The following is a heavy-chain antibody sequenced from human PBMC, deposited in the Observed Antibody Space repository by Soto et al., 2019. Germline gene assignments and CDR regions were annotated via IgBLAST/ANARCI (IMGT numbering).Heavy chain of an antibody. J-gene: IGHJ4*02. CDR2: VSYDGSNK. CDR1: GFTFSRYA. Sequence: QVQLVESGGGVVQPGRSLRLSCAASGFTFSRYALHWVRQAPGKGLEWGAVVSYDGSNKYYADSVKGRFTISRDNSKNTLSLHMDSLRTEDTAVYYCARVVSGGWGFDSSGWYYFAYWGQGTLFTVSS. D-gene: IGHD6-19*01. CDR3: ARVVSGGWGFDSSGWYYFAY. V-gene: IGHV3-30-3*01.